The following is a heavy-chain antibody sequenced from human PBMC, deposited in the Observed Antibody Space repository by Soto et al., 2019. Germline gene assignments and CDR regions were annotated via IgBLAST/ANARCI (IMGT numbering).Heavy chain of an antibody. CDR1: GGSISRYY. CDR3: ARDLWGYCGTDCYPLDV. J-gene: IGHJ6*02. V-gene: IGHV4-59*01. CDR2: MYNTGST. D-gene: IGHD2-21*02. Sequence: QVQLQESGPGLVKPSETLSLTCTVSGGSISRYYWSWIRQPPGKGLEWIGYMYNTGSTVYNPSFKIRVTIPVDTSKNQFSLKLNSVTAADTAVYYCARDLWGYCGTDCYPLDVWGQGTTVTVSS.